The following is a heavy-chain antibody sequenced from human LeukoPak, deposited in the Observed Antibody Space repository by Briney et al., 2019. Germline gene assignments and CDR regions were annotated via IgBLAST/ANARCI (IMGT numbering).Heavy chain of an antibody. Sequence: PSETLSLTCTVSGGSISSSSYYWGWIRQPPGKGLGWIGSIYYSGSTYYNPSLKSRVTISVDTSKNQFSLKLSSVTAADTAVYYCARVPTVTFFDYWGQGTLVTVSS. CDR2: IYYSGST. D-gene: IGHD4-17*01. CDR1: GGSISSSSYY. CDR3: ARVPTVTFFDY. V-gene: IGHV4-39*07. J-gene: IGHJ4*02.